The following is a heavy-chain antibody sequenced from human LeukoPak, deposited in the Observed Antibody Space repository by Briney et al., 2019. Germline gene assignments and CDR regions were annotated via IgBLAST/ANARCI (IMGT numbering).Heavy chain of an antibody. CDR1: GFSFSDYS. V-gene: IGHV3-21*03. CDR3: ATSGGFVLPNAITGNWYMDV. Sequence: GRSLRLSCGASGFSFSDYSMNWVRQAPGKGLAWVASITSAGGYTYYADSVKGRFTISRDNAQNSLFLQMDSLRPEDTAVYFCATSGGFVLPNAITGNWYMDVWGRGTAVTISS. CDR2: ITSAGGYT. J-gene: IGHJ6*03. D-gene: IGHD2-2*01.